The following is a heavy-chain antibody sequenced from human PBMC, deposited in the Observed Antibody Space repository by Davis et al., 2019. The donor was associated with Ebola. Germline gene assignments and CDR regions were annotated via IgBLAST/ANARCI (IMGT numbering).Heavy chain of an antibody. CDR3: ARDRFWGGTSSYYGMDV. D-gene: IGHD3-3*01. Sequence: GESLKISCAASGFTFSSYSMNWVRQAPGKGLEWVSYISSSSSTIYYADSVKGRFTISRDNAKNSLYLQMNSLRDEDTAVYYCARDRFWGGTSSYYGMDVWGQGTTVTVSS. CDR2: ISSSSSTI. CDR1: GFTFSSYS. J-gene: IGHJ6*02. V-gene: IGHV3-48*02.